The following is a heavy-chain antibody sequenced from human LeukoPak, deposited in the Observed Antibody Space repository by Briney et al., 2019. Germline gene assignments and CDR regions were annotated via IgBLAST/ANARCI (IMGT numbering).Heavy chain of an antibody. CDR3: ATDRDSGSYYAFDY. V-gene: IGHV1-69-2*01. CDR1: GYTFTDYY. CDR2: VDPEDGET. Sequence: ASVKVSCKVSGYTFTDYYMHWVQQAPGKGLEWMGLVDPEDGETIYAEKFQGRVPITADTSTDTAYMELSSLRSEDTAVYYCATDRDSGSYYAFDYWGQGTLVTVSS. J-gene: IGHJ4*02. D-gene: IGHD1-26*01.